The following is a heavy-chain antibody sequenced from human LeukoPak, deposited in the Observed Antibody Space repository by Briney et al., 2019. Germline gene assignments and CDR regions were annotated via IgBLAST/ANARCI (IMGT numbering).Heavy chain of an antibody. CDR2: ISASETSI. Sequence: PGGSLRLSCAASGFTFNTYTMNWVRQVPGKGLEWVSQISASETSIKYADSVRGRFTISRDNVKNSVYLQMNSLRAEDTAIYYCVRDNLENQWLERSYWGQGTLVTVSS. CDR1: GFTFNTYT. CDR3: VRDNLENQWLERSY. D-gene: IGHD6-19*01. J-gene: IGHJ4*02. V-gene: IGHV3-48*01.